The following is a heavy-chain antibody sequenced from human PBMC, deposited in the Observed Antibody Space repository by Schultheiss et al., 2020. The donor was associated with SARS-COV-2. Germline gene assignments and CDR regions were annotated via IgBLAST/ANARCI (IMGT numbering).Heavy chain of an antibody. Sequence: GESLKISCAASGFTFRNFWMDWVRQAPGKGLEWVANIKQDGSVRHYADSVRGRFIISRDNAKNSLDLQMNSLRVDDTAVYYCVKEGEEMGTSWGQGTLVTVSS. V-gene: IGHV3-7*03. CDR2: IKQDGSVR. D-gene: IGHD3-16*01. CDR1: GFTFRNFW. J-gene: IGHJ4*02. CDR3: VKEGEEMGTS.